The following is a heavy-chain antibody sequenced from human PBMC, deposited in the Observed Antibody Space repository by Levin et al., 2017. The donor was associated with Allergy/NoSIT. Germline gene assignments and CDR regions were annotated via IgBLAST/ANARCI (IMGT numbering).Heavy chain of an antibody. Sequence: SGESLKISCKVSGYTLTELSMHWVRQAPGKGLEWMGGFDPEDGETIYAQKFQGRVTMTEDTSTDTAYMELSSLRSEDTAVYYCATTPRQWLVNWYFDLWGRGTLVTVSS. CDR1: GYTLTELS. CDR3: ATTPRQWLVNWYFDL. J-gene: IGHJ2*01. D-gene: IGHD6-19*01. CDR2: FDPEDGET. V-gene: IGHV1-24*01.